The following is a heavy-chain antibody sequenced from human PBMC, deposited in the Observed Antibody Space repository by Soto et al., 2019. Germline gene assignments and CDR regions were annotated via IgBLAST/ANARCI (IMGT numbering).Heavy chain of an antibody. CDR1: GYTFSNFW. CDR2: IYPGDHET. D-gene: IGHD6-13*01. J-gene: IGHJ4*02. Sequence: GESLKISCQCSGYTFSNFWIGCVRQLPGKGFEWMGIIYPGDHETRYSPSFHGKVTISADKSINTAYLQWNSLEASDTAFYFCARSPSSSPYFDYWGQGALVTVSS. V-gene: IGHV5-51*01. CDR3: ARSPSSSPYFDY.